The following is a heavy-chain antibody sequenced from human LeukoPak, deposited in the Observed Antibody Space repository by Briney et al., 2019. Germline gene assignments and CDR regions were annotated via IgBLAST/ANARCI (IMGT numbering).Heavy chain of an antibody. CDR1: GGSFSGYY. CDR2: VSHSGST. V-gene: IGHV4-34*01. CDR3: ARVGYFDWLRLWAFDI. J-gene: IGHJ3*02. D-gene: IGHD3-9*01. Sequence: NPSETLSLTCAVYGGSFSGYYCSWIRQPPGKGLEWIGEVSHSGSTNYNPSLKSRVTISVDTSKNQFSLKLSSVTAADTAVYYCARVGYFDWLRLWAFDIWGQGTMVTVSS.